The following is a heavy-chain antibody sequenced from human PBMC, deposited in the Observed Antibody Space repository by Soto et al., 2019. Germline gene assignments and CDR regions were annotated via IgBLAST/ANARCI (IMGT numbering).Heavy chain of an antibody. CDR1: GFTFSSYG. CDR2: ISYDGNYK. Sequence: QMQLVESGGGVVQPGRSPRLSCAASGFTFSSYGMHWVRQAPGKGLEWVAIISYDGNYKYYADSVKGRFTVSRDNSKNTVYLQMNSLRAEDTAVYYCAKGRWAARPDYSYFGMDVWGQGTTVTVSS. V-gene: IGHV3-30*18. CDR3: AKGRWAARPDYSYFGMDV. D-gene: IGHD6-6*01. J-gene: IGHJ6*02.